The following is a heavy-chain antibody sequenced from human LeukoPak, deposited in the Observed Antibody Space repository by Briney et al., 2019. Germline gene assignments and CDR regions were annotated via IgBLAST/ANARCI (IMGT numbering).Heavy chain of an antibody. D-gene: IGHD3-3*01. J-gene: IGHJ2*01. CDR1: GGSISSSTW. Sequence: PSGTLSLTCAVSGGSISSSTWWSWVRQPPGKGLEWIGEIYHSGSTNYNPSLKSRVTISVDKSKNQLSLKLTSVTAADTAVYYCARETDFWSGYSHGNYWYFGLWGRGTLVTVSS. CDR3: ARETDFWSGYSHGNYWYFGL. CDR2: IYHSGST. V-gene: IGHV4-4*02.